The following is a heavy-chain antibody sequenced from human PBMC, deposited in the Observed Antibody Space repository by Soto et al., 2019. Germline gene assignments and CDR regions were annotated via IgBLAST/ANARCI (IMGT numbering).Heavy chain of an antibody. CDR1: GGSISSYY. D-gene: IGHD2-15*01. CDR2: IYYSGST. J-gene: IGHJ1*01. CDR3: ASTPTPGFSEYFQH. V-gene: IGHV4-59*08. Sequence: SETLSLTCTVSGGSISSYYWSWIRQPPGKGLEWIGYIYYSGSTNYNPSLKSRVTISVDTSKNQFSLKLSSVTAADTAVYYCASTPTPGFSEYFQHWGQGTLVTVSS.